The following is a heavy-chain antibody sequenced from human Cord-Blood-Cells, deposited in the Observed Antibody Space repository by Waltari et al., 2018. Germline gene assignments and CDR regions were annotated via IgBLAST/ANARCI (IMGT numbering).Heavy chain of an antibody. CDR2: INPNSNGT. Sequence: QVQLVQSGAEVKKPGASVKVSCKASGYTFTGYYMHWVRQAPGQGLEWMGWINPNSNGTNYAQKFQGRVTMTRDTSFSTACMELSRLRSDDTAVYYCARVDYCSGGSCYYFQHWGQGTLVTVSS. V-gene: IGHV1-2*02. CDR1: GYTFTGYY. J-gene: IGHJ1*01. CDR3: ARVDYCSGGSCYYFQH. D-gene: IGHD2-15*01.